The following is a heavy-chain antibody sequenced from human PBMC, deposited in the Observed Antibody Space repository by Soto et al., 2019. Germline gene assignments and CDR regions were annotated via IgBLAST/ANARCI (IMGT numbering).Heavy chain of an antibody. D-gene: IGHD6-19*01. CDR3: ARRPVAGAKVAFDI. V-gene: IGHV5-51*01. J-gene: IGHJ3*02. CDR2: IYPGDSDT. CDR1: GYSFTIYC. Sequence: GESLKISCDGSGYSFTIYCIGLVLPMPGKGLEWMGIIYPGDSDTRYSPSFQGQVTISADKSISTAYLQWSSLKASDTAMYYCARRPVAGAKVAFDIWGQGTMVTVSS.